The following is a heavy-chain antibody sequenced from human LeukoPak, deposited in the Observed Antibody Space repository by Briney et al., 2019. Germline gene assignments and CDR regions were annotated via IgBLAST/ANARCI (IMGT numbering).Heavy chain of an antibody. CDR1: NYSISNSLY. Sequence: PSETLSPTCSGSNYSISNSLYWGWLRQPPGKGLEWIGSIYRSGSTFYNPPLKSRVTISLDTSKNQFSLKLSSVTAADTAVYFCARGTYGYHMDVWGKGTTVTVSS. CDR3: ARGTYGYHMDV. CDR2: IYRSGST. D-gene: IGHD5-12*01. V-gene: IGHV4-38-2*02. J-gene: IGHJ6*04.